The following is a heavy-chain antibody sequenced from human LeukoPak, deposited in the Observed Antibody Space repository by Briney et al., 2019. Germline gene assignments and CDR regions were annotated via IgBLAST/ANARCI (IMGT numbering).Heavy chain of an antibody. CDR3: TRHDSSGYS. CDR2: IRSKANSYAT. CDR1: GFTFSGSA. J-gene: IGHJ5*02. D-gene: IGHD3-22*01. V-gene: IGHV3-73*01. Sequence: GGSLKLSCAASGFTFSGSAMRWVRQASGKGLEWVGRIRSKANSYATAYAASVKGRFTISRDDSKNTAYLQMNSLKTEDTAVYYCTRHDSSGYSWGQGTLVTVSS.